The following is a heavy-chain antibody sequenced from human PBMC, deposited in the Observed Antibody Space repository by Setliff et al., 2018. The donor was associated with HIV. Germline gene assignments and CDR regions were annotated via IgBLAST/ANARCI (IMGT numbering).Heavy chain of an antibody. J-gene: IGHJ5*02. Sequence: SETLSLTCAVSGYSISGSGYYWGWIRQPPGKGLEWIGSIYHSGSTYYNPSLKSRVTISVDTSKNQFSLKLTSVTAADTAVYYCARGELLPGWFDPWGQGTLVTVSS. CDR1: GYSISGSGYY. CDR3: ARGELLPGWFDP. V-gene: IGHV4-38-2*01. D-gene: IGHD1-26*01. CDR2: IYHSGST.